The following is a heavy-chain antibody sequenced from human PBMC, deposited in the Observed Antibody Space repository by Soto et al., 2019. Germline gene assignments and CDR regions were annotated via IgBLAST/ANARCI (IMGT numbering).Heavy chain of an antibody. J-gene: IGHJ4*02. CDR1: GGSISGYY. V-gene: IGHV4-59*01. CDR3: ARDRVPGSR. D-gene: IGHD3-10*01. CDR2: IYYSGST. Sequence: SETLSLTCTVSGGSISGYYWSWIRQPPGKGLEWIGYIYYSGSTNYNPSLKSRVTLSLDTSKNQFSLMLSSVTVADTAVYYCARDRVPGSRWGQGTLVTVSS.